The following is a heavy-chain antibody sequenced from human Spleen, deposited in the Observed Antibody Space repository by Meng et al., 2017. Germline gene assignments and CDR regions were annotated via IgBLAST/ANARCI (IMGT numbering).Heavy chain of an antibody. Sequence: GESLKISCAASGFTFSRYWMSWVRQAPGKGLEWVANIKQDGSEKYYVDSVKGRFTISRDNAKNSLYLQMNSLRAEDTAVYYCASLPGYYDVLTGYNSPYFDYWGQGTLVTVSS. CDR1: GFTFSRYW. V-gene: IGHV3-7*01. CDR2: IKQDGSEK. J-gene: IGHJ4*02. D-gene: IGHD3-9*01. CDR3: ASLPGYYDVLTGYNSPYFDY.